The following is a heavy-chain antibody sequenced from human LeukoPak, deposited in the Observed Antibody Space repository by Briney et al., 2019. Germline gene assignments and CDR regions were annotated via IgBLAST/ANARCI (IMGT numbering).Heavy chain of an antibody. CDR1: GGSVSSYY. CDR3: ARFHSGPSGWYVLWYFDL. V-gene: IGHV4-4*09. D-gene: IGHD6-19*01. CDR2: IYNSEST. J-gene: IGHJ2*01. Sequence: SETLSLTCTVSGGSVSSYYWSWIRQPPGKGLEWIGYIYNSESTKYNSSLESRVTMSVDTSKNQLHLKLSSVTAADTAVYYCARFHSGPSGWYVLWYFDLWGRGTLVTVSS.